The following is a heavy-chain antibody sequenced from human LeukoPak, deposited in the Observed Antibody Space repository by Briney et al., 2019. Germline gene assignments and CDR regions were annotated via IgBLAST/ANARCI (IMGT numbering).Heavy chain of an antibody. V-gene: IGHV3-23*01. CDR1: GFTFSAFA. CDR2: ITDDGYNT. CDR3: AKDLSYTSGASDH. J-gene: IGHJ4*02. Sequence: GGSLRLSCAASGFTFSAFAMTWVRQAPGKGLEWDSTITDDGYNTYSADSVKGRITSSRDHSKNTLSLQLRSLRAEDTAVYYCAKDLSYTSGASDHWGQGTLVTVSS. D-gene: IGHD6-19*01.